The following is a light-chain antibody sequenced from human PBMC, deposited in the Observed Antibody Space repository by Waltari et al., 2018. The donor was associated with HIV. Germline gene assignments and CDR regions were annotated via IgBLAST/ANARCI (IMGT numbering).Light chain of an antibody. CDR1: SSTIGAGSE. CDR2: GNS. V-gene: IGLV1-40*01. J-gene: IGLJ2*01. CDR3: QSYDSSLSAYVV. Sequence: QSVLPQPPSVSGAPVQRVTISCTGRSSTIGAGSEVHWYQKLPGTAPKLLIYGNSNRPSGVPDRFSGSKAGTSASLAITGLQAEDEADYYCQSYDSSLSAYVVFGGGTKLTVL.